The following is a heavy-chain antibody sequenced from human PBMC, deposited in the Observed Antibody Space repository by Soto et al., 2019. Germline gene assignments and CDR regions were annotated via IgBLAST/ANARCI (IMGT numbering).Heavy chain of an antibody. CDR1: GGFISNYY. V-gene: IGHV4-59*01. CDR2: VYNSGST. D-gene: IGHD2-21*01. J-gene: IGHJ6*02. CDR3: ARGGVVVVSYALDA. Sequence: PSETLSLTCSVSGGFISNYYWTWIRQSPGKGLEWIGYVYNSGSTKYNPSLKSRVSISIDTSKNQFSLKLSSVTAADTAVYYCARGGVVVVSYALDAWGQGTTVTV.